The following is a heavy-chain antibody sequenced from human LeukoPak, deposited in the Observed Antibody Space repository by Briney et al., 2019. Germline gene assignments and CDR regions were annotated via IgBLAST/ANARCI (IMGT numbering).Heavy chain of an antibody. CDR2: ISAYNGNI. Sequence: ASVKVSCKASGYIFASYAITWVRQAPGHGFEWMGWISAYNGNIKYAQKFQGRLTMTTDTSTSTANMELRSLRSDDTAVYYCARSEGLLKSPNYYFYGMDVWGKGTTVSVSS. D-gene: IGHD2-15*01. CDR3: ARSEGLLKSPNYYFYGMDV. V-gene: IGHV1-18*04. CDR1: GYIFASYA. J-gene: IGHJ6*04.